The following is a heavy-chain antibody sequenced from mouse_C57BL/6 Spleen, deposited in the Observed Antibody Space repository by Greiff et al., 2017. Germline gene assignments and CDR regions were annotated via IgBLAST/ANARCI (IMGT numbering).Heavy chain of an antibody. D-gene: IGHD2-2*01. Sequence: VQLQESGPGLVQPSQSLSITCTASGFSLTSYGVHWVRQSPGKGLEWLGVIWSGGSTDYNAAFISRLSISKDNSKSQVFFKMNSLQADDTAIYYCARRNGYDYAMDYWGQGTSVTVSS. V-gene: IGHV2-2*01. J-gene: IGHJ4*01. CDR1: GFSLTSYG. CDR3: ARRNGYDYAMDY. CDR2: IWSGGST.